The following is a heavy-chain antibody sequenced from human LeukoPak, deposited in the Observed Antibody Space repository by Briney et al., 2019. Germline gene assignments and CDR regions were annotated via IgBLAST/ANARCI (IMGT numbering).Heavy chain of an antibody. Sequence: PSETLSLTCTISGGSISSYYWSWIRQPPGKGLEWIGYIYYSGSTNYNPSLKSRVTISVDTSKNQFSLKLSSVIAADTAVYYCARTIAGGSYRYPYWFDPWGQGTLVTVSS. V-gene: IGHV4-59*01. J-gene: IGHJ5*02. CDR2: IYYSGST. CDR3: ARTIAGGSYRYPYWFDP. D-gene: IGHD3-16*02. CDR1: GGSISSYY.